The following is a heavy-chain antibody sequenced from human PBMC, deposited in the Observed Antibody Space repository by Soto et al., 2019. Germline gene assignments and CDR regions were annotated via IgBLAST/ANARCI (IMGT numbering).Heavy chain of an antibody. CDR3: ARGAEYCSGGSCYYYYYGMDV. V-gene: IGHV3-11*05. Sequence: QVQLVESGGGLVKPGGSLRLSCAASGFTFSDYYMSWIRQAPGKALEWVSYISSSSSYTNYADSVKGRFTISRDNAKNSLYLQMNSLRAEDTAVYYCARGAEYCSGGSCYYYYYGMDVWGQGTTVTVSS. CDR2: ISSSSSYT. CDR1: GFTFSDYY. J-gene: IGHJ6*02. D-gene: IGHD2-15*01.